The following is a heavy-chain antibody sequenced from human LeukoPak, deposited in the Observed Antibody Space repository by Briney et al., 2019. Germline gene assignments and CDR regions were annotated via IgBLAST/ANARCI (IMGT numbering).Heavy chain of an antibody. Sequence: GGSLRLSCAASGFTFSSYAMHWVRQAPGKGLEWVAAISYDGSNKYYADSVKGRFTISRDNSKNTLYLQMNSLRAEDTAVYYCARDQVAAAATHNFDYWGQGTLVTVSS. D-gene: IGHD6-13*01. CDR2: ISYDGSNK. J-gene: IGHJ4*02. V-gene: IGHV3-30*04. CDR1: GFTFSSYA. CDR3: ARDQVAAAATHNFDY.